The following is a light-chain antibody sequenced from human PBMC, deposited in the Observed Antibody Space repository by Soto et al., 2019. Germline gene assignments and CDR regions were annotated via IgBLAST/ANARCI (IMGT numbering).Light chain of an antibody. CDR1: QSLSVSY. Sequence: EIVLTQSPGTLSLSQGDSATLSCRASQSLSVSYIAWYQQKPGQAPRLLIYSTSTRAAGIPDRFAGRGSGTHFTLSISRLEPEDFAVYYCHQFGDSPQTFGQGTTVEV. V-gene: IGKV3-20*01. CDR2: STS. J-gene: IGKJ1*01. CDR3: HQFGDSPQT.